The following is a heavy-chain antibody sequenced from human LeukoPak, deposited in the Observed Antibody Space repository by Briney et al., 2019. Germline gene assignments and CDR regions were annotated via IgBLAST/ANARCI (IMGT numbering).Heavy chain of an antibody. CDR1: GFTFDDYA. CDR2: ISWNSGSI. J-gene: IGHJ4*02. CDR3: AKEKIAVAGTFDY. D-gene: IGHD6-19*01. Sequence: PGGSLRLSCAASGFTFDDYAMHWVRHAPGKGLEWVSGISWNSGSIGYADSVKGRFTISRDNAKNSLYLQMNSLRAEDTALYYCAKEKIAVAGTFDYWGQGTLVTVSS. V-gene: IGHV3-9*01.